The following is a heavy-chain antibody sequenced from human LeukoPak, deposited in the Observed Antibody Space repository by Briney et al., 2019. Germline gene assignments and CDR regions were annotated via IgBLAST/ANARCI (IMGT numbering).Heavy chain of an antibody. CDR1: GFTFSSYW. D-gene: IGHD3-3*01. V-gene: IGHV3-7*01. CDR3: ASLFYDFWSGSIIPFDY. CDR2: IKQDGSEK. J-gene: IGHJ4*02. Sequence: GGSLRLSCAASGFTFSSYWLSWVRQAPGKGLEWVANIKQDGSEKYYVDSVKGRFTISRDNAKNSLYLQMNSLRAEDTAVYYCASLFYDFWSGSIIPFDYWGQGTLVTVSS.